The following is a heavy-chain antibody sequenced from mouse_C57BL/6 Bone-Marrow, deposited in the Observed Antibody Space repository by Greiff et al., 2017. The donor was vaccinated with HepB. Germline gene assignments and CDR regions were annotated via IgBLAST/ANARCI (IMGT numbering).Heavy chain of an antibody. CDR2: ISDGGSYT. Sequence: EVKLMESGGGLVKPGGSLKLSCAASGFTFSSYAMSWVRQTPEKRLEWVATISDGGSYTYYPDNVKGRFTISRDNAKNNLYLQMSHLKSEDTAMYYCARELYYYGSSYAMDYWGQGTSVTVSS. V-gene: IGHV5-4*01. J-gene: IGHJ4*01. CDR3: ARELYYYGSSYAMDY. D-gene: IGHD1-1*01. CDR1: GFTFSSYA.